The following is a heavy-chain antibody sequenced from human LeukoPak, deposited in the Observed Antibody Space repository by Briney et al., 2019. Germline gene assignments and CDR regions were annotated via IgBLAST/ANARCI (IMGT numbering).Heavy chain of an antibody. Sequence: SETLSLTCTVSGGSISSGGYYWRWIRQHPGKGLEWIGYIYYSGSTYYNPSLKSRVTISVDTSKNQFSLKLSSVTAADTAVYYCARAGEWLLYYYGMDVWGQETTVTVSS. CDR3: ARAGEWLLYYYGMDV. D-gene: IGHD3-3*01. J-gene: IGHJ6*02. CDR1: GGSISSGGYY. V-gene: IGHV4-31*03. CDR2: IYYSGST.